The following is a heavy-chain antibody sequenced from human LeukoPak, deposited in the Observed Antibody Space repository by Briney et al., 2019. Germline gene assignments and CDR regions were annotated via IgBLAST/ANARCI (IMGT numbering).Heavy chain of an antibody. CDR3: AKEGRSLQTY. CDR2: ISYDGSNK. V-gene: IGHV3-30-3*02. CDR1: GFTFSGYP. D-gene: IGHD5-24*01. J-gene: IGHJ4*02. Sequence: GGSLRLSCAASGFTFSGYPIRWVRPAPGKGVEGVEVISYDGSNKYYADSVKGRFTISRDNSKNTLYLQMNSLRAEDTAVYYCAKEGRSLQTYWGQGTLVTASS.